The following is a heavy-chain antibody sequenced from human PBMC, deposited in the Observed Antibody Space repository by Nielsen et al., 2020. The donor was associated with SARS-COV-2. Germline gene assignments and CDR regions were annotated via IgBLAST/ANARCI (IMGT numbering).Heavy chain of an antibody. V-gene: IGHV4-59*01. J-gene: IGHJ6*02. Sequence: SETLFLTCTVSGGSISSYYWSWIRQPPGKGLEWIGYIYYSGSTNYNPSLKSRVTISVDTSKNQFSLKLSSVTAADTAVYYCVRDRIAAAGTRYYYYYGMDVWGQGTTVTVSS. CDR3: VRDRIAAAGTRYYYYYGMDV. CDR1: GGSISSYY. D-gene: IGHD6-13*01. CDR2: IYYSGST.